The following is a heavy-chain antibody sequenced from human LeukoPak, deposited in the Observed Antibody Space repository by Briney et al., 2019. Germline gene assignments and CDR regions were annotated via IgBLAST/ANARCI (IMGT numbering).Heavy chain of an antibody. CDR3: ASLKIQLSFMDY. Sequence: SETLSLTCTVSCGSISRYYWSWIRQPPGKGLEWIGYIYYSGSTNYNPSLKSRVTISVDTSKNQFSLKLSSVTAADTAVYYCASLKIQLSFMDYWGQGTWSPSPQ. CDR1: CGSISRYY. J-gene: IGHJ4*02. CDR2: IYYSGST. D-gene: IGHD5-18*01. V-gene: IGHV4-59*01.